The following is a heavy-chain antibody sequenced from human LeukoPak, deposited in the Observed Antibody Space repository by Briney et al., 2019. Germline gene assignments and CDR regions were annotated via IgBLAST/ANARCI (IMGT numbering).Heavy chain of an antibody. CDR3: ARDDYGDYGAFDI. V-gene: IGHV3-21*01. CDR2: ISSSSSYI. Sequence: GGSLRLSCAASGFTFSSYSMNWVRQAPGKWLEWVSSISSSSSYIYYADSVKGRFTISRDNAKNSLYLQMNSLRAEDTAVYYCARDDYGDYGAFDIWGQGTMVTVSS. D-gene: IGHD4-17*01. CDR1: GFTFSSYS. J-gene: IGHJ3*02.